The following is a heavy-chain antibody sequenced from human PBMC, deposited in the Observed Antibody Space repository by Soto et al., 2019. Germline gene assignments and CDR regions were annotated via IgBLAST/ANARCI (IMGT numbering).Heavy chain of an antibody. CDR1: GFTFSNYG. J-gene: IGHJ6*02. D-gene: IGHD2-2*02. CDR3: ARGAEYQLLYRDYFYGMDV. V-gene: IGHV3-30-3*01. CDR2: ISYDGSNA. Sequence: QVRLVESGGGVVQPGRSLRLSCAASGFTFSNYGMHWVRRAPGKGLEWLAVISYDGSNAYYPDSVKGRFTISRDNSKNTLYLQMNSLRAEDTAVYYCARGAEYQLLYRDYFYGMDVWGHGTTVTVSS.